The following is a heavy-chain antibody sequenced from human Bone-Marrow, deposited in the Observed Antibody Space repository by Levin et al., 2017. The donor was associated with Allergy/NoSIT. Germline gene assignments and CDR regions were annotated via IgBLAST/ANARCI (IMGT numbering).Heavy chain of an antibody. CDR1: GFTFSSYW. CDR3: ARGPAQYYYYYYGMDV. V-gene: IGHV3-7*01. CDR2: IKQDGSEK. Sequence: AGGSLRLSCAASGFTFSSYWMSWVRQAPGKGLEWVANIKQDGSEKYYVDSVKGRFTISRDNAKNSLYLQMNSLRAEDTAVYYCARGPAQYYYYYYGMDVWGQGTTVTVSS. J-gene: IGHJ6*02.